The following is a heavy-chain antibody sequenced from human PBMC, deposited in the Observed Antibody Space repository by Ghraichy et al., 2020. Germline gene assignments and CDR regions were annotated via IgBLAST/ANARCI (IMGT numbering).Heavy chain of an antibody. D-gene: IGHD1-1*01. CDR2: MNPNSGNT. Sequence: ASVKVSCKSSGYTFTSYDINWVRQATGQGLEWMGWMNPNSGNTGYAQKFQGRVTMTRDTSISTAYMELSSLTSEDTAVYYCARGPTGADNYYFDHWGQGTLVTVSS. V-gene: IGHV1-8*01. CDR3: ARGPTGADNYYFDH. J-gene: IGHJ4*02. CDR1: GYTFTSYD.